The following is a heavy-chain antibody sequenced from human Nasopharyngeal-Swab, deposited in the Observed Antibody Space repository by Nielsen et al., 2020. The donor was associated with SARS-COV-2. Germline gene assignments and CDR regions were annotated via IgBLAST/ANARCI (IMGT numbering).Heavy chain of an antibody. CDR3: ARDQWLVHYFDY. CDR1: GYTFINYG. V-gene: IGHV1-18*03. CDR2: ISANNGNT. J-gene: IGHJ4*02. Sequence: ASVKVSCKASGYTFINYGRSWVRQAPGQGLEWVGWISANNGNTNYAQKFRGRVTMTTDTSTSTAYMELRSLRSDDMAIYYCARDQWLVHYFDYWGQGTLVTVSS. D-gene: IGHD6-19*01.